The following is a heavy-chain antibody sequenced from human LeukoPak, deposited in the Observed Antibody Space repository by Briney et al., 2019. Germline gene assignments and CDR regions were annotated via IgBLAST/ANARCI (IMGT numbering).Heavy chain of an antibody. CDR1: GGSISSSYKY. D-gene: IGHD6-13*01. V-gene: IGHV4-39*01. CDR2: IYYSGTA. J-gene: IGHJ5*02. Sequence: PSETLSLTCTVSGGSISSSYKYWGWVRQPPGRGLEWIGSIYYSGTAYYNPSLKSRVTISVDTSKNQFSLKLTSVTAADTAVYYCARSSAAEGPTHNWFDPWGQGTLVTVSS. CDR3: ARSSAAEGPTHNWFDP.